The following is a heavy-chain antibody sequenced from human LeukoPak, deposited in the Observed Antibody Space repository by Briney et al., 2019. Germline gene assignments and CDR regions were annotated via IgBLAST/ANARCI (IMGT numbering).Heavy chain of an antibody. CDR2: IGSSSTTI. V-gene: IGHV3-48*04. J-gene: IGHJ4*02. D-gene: IGHD6-19*01. CDR1: GFTFSSYS. Sequence: GGSLGLSCAASGFTFSSYSMNWVRQAPGKGLEWISYIGSSSTTIFYADSVNGRFTISRDNSKNSLYLQMNILRPDDTAVYYCVNSQWLLLDYFDSWGQGTLVTVSS. CDR3: VNSQWLLLDYFDS.